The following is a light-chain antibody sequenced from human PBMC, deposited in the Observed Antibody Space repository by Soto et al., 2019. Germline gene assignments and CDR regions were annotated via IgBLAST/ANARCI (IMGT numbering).Light chain of an antibody. Sequence: EVVMTQSPATLSVSPGERVTLSCRASQSVSDNLAWYQQKPGQAPRLLIYGASTRATTIPARFSGSGSGTEFTLTISSLQSEGFAVYYCQQSNKWPYTFGQGTKLDIK. V-gene: IGKV3-15*01. J-gene: IGKJ2*01. CDR3: QQSNKWPYT. CDR2: GAS. CDR1: QSVSDN.